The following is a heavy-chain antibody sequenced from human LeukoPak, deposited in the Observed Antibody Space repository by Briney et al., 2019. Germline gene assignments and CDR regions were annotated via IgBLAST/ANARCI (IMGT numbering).Heavy chain of an antibody. D-gene: IGHD2-15*01. J-gene: IGHJ4*02. Sequence: PGGSLRLSCAASGFIFSIYAMHWVRQTPGKGLEWVAEISRDGSDELYADSVKGRITISRDNSKKTLYLQINSLRLEDTAVYYCARSGPVFDYWGQGTLVTVSS. CDR3: ARSGPVFDY. CDR1: GFIFSIYA. CDR2: ISRDGSDE. V-gene: IGHV3-30*03.